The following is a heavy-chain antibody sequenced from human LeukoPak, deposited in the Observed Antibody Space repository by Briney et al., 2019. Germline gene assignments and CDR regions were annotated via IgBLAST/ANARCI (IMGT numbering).Heavy chain of an antibody. D-gene: IGHD5-24*01. V-gene: IGHV3-23*01. CDR3: AKDSQDGYSRYYFDY. CDR1: GFTFSSYA. CDR2: ISGSGGST. Sequence: GGSLRLSCAASGFTFSSYAMTWVRQAPGKGLEWVSVISGSGGSTYYTDSVKGRFTISRDNSKNTLCLQMNSLRAEDTAVYYCAKDSQDGYSRYYFDYWGQGTLVTVSS. J-gene: IGHJ4*02.